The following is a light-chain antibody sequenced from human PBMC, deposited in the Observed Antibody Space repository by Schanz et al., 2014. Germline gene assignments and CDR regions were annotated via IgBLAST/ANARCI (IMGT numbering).Light chain of an antibody. CDR3: SSYAGSPYV. J-gene: IGLJ1*01. CDR2: GNS. V-gene: IGLV1-40*01. Sequence: QSVLTQPPSVSGAPGQRVSISCAGSSSNIGAGYDVHWFQQHPGTAPKLLIYGNSDRPSGVPDRFSGSKSGSTASLTVSGLQADDEADYYCSSYAGSPYVFGTGTKLTVL. CDR1: SSNIGAGYD.